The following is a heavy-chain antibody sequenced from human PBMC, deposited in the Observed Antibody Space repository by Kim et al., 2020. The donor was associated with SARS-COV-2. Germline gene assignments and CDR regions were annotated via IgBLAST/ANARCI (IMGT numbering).Heavy chain of an antibody. CDR3: ARDGIAVAGNYYYYGMDV. Sequence: KRRFTISGDNAKNSMYLKMNSLRAEDTAVYYCARDGIAVAGNYYYYGMDVWGQGTTVTVSS. D-gene: IGHD6-19*01. J-gene: IGHJ6*02. V-gene: IGHV3-11*05.